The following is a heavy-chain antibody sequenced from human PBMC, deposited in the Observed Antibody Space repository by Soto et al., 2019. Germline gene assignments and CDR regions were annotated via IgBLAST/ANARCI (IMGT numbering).Heavy chain of an antibody. CDR1: GYTFTSYD. CDR3: ARRAETNGWNGFGADKYYFDF. J-gene: IGHJ4*02. CDR2: MNPNTGNS. D-gene: IGHD1-1*01. V-gene: IGHV1-8*01. Sequence: VKVSCKASGYTFTSYDIYWVRQATGQGLEWMGWMNPNTGNSGYAQKFQGRVTVTSDTSINTVYMELSSLRSEDTAVYYCARRAETNGWNGFGADKYYFDFWGQGTLVTVSS.